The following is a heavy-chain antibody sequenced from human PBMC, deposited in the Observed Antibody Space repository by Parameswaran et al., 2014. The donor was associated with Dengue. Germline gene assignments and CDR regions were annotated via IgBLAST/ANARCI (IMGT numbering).Heavy chain of an antibody. V-gene: IGHV4-61*02. CDR2: LYQWEH. D-gene: IGHD3-22*01. CDR3: ARERSYYYDSSYYYYGMDV. Sequence: RWIRQPQEGTGVDWAYLYQWEHQLQPSLKSRVTISVDTSKNQFSLKLSSVTAADTAVYYCARERSYYYDSSYYYYGMDVWGQGTTVTVSS. J-gene: IGHJ6*02.